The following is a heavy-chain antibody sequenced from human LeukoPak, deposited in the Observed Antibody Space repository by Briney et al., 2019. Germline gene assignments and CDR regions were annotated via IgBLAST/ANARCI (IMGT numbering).Heavy chain of an antibody. V-gene: IGHV4-61*01. CDR2: IYNGVNT. CDR3: ARSRAFNSGAFDP. J-gene: IGHJ5*02. CDR1: GASVSSASY. D-gene: IGHD1-26*01. Sequence: SETLSLTCTVSGASVSSASYWTWIQQPPGKGVEWIAHIYNGVNTNYNPSLKSRVTISVDTSKNQFSLRLNSVTAADTAVYYGARSRAFNSGAFDPWGQGSLVTVSS.